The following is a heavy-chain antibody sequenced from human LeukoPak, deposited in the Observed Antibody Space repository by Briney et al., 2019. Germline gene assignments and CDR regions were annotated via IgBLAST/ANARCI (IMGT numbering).Heavy chain of an antibody. D-gene: IGHD3-3*01. CDR2: INTKRGRK. CDR1: GYIFTDYY. CDR3: ARADFIDAGPYLIGP. J-gene: IGHJ5*02. V-gene: IGHV1-2*02. Sequence: ASVKVSCKTSGYIFTDYYIHWVRQAPGQGLEWVGCINTKRGRKNSARKFKGRVTMTRDPSNNTVYMHMDWLTSDATAIYFCARADFIDAGPYLIGPWGQGTLVIVSS.